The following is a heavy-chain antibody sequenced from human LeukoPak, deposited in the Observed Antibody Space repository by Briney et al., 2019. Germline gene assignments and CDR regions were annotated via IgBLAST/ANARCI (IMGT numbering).Heavy chain of an antibody. D-gene: IGHD3-10*01. CDR2: INHSGST. J-gene: IGHJ3*02. CDR3: ARVSPRGALDI. V-gene: IGHV4-34*01. Sequence: PSETLSLTCAVYGGSFSGYYWSWIRQPPGKGLEWIGEINHSGSTNYNPSLKSRVTISVDKSKNQFSLKLSSVTAADTAVYYCARVSPRGALDIWGQGTMVTVSS. CDR1: GGSFSGYY.